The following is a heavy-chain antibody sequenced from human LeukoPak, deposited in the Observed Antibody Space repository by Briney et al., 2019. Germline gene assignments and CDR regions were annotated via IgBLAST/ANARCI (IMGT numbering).Heavy chain of an antibody. CDR2: ISSSSSYT. CDR3: ARGNTTKSTSVPAAIFDY. Sequence: GGSLRLSCAATRFTLRHYYMIGLRQAPGKGLEWVSYISSSSSYTNYADSVKGRFTISRDNAKNSLYLQMNSLRAEDTAVYYCARGNTTKSTSVPAAIFDYWGQGTLVTVSS. J-gene: IGHJ4*02. D-gene: IGHD2-2*01. V-gene: IGHV3-11*06. CDR1: RFTLRHYY.